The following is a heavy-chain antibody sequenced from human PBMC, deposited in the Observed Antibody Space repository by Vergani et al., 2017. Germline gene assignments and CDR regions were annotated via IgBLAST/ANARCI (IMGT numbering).Heavy chain of an antibody. CDR2: IHSSGTT. V-gene: IGHV4-61*02. J-gene: IGHJ5*02. CDR3: ARDSXTSELRGVYWFDT. D-gene: IGHD3-10*01. CDR1: GGSITSGSFY. Sequence: QVQLHESGPGLVKPSQTLALTCTVSGGSITSGSFYWSWIRQPAGKGLEWIGRIHSSGTTNYNPSLKSRVTLSVDTSKNQLSLRMISVTAADTAVYYCARDSXTSELRGVYWFDTWGQGTLVSVSS.